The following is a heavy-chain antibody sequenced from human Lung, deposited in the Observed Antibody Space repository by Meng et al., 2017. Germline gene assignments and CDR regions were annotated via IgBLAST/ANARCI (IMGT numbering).Heavy chain of an antibody. CDR1: GYNFPDYY. V-gene: IGHV1-2*06. CDR2: INPKSGDT. J-gene: IGHJ4*02. D-gene: IGHD6-25*01. CDR3: ARDEDISAAGKLFGDY. Sequence: QVQVVQSGAEVKKPGASVKVSCKPSGYNFPDYYIHWVRRAPGHGLEWMGRINPKSGDTHYAQKFQARVTMTGDTSISTAYMELSGLRSDDTAMYYCARDEDISAAGKLFGDYWGQGTLVTVSS.